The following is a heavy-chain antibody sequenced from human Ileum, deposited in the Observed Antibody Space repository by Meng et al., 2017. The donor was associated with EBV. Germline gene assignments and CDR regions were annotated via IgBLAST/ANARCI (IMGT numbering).Heavy chain of an antibody. CDR3: ARERGGGDRGIQ. J-gene: IGHJ4*02. D-gene: IGHD2-21*02. Sequence: VELEESGPGLGEPSETRSLPCSVSYGSVSSYGYYWTWIRQPPGKGLEWIGYMSYTGSTNYKSTLKSRVTISVDKSKNQFSLKLSSVTAADTAVYYCARERGGGDRGIQWGQGTLVTVSS. V-gene: IGHV4-61*08. CDR1: YGSVSSYGYY. CDR2: MSYTGST.